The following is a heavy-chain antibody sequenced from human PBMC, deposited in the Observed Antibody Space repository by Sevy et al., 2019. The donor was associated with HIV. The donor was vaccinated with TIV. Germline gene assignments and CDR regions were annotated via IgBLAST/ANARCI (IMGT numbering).Heavy chain of an antibody. V-gene: IGHV3-30-3*01. CDR1: GFTFSSYA. CDR3: ARDSRYSSGWNDAFDI. J-gene: IGHJ3*02. D-gene: IGHD6-19*01. Sequence: GGSLRLSCAASGFTFSSYAMHWVRQAPGKGLEWVAVISYDGSNKYYADSVKGRFTISRDNSKNTRYLQMNSLGAEDTAVYYCARDSRYSSGWNDAFDIWGQGTMVTVSS. CDR2: ISYDGSNK.